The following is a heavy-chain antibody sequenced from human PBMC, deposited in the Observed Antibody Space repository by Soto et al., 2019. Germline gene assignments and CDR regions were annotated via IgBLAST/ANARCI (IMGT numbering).Heavy chain of an antibody. Sequence: QVQLVESGGGVVQPGKSLRLSCAASGFTFSSYAMHWVRQAPGKGLEWVAVISYDGSNKHYASSMKGRFTISRDNSKNTLYLQMNSLRAEDTAVYYCARVNFDFWSGYYDHWGQGTLVTVSS. D-gene: IGHD3-3*01. CDR3: ARVNFDFWSGYYDH. J-gene: IGHJ4*02. CDR2: ISYDGSNK. V-gene: IGHV3-30*04. CDR1: GFTFSSYA.